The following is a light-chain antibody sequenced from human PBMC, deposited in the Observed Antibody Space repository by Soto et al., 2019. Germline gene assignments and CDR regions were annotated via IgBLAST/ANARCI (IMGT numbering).Light chain of an antibody. J-gene: IGKJ4*01. CDR3: QHYADWPLT. Sequence: EIVVTQSPATLSVSPGERVTLSCRASQSVSSSLAWYQQRPGQAPRLLIYGASTRATGVPARFSGSGSGTDFILTINSLQSEDFAVYYCQHYADWPLTFGGGTKIESK. V-gene: IGKV3-15*01. CDR2: GAS. CDR1: QSVSSS.